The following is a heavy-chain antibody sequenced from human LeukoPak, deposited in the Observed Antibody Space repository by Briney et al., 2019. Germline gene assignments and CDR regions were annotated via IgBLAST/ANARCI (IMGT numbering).Heavy chain of an antibody. D-gene: IGHD2-21*01. V-gene: IGHV4-34*01. CDR1: GVSINDYY. Sequence: PSETLSLTCGVFGVSINDYYWSWIRQSPGKGLEWIGEISHTEGTRYNPSLGSRVTMSVGTSENQLSLKFIFVTAADTAVYYCAHTRCGCSDSLCCNYWGLGTLVTVSS. J-gene: IGHJ4*02. CDR2: ISHTEGT. CDR3: AHTRCGCSDSLCCNY.